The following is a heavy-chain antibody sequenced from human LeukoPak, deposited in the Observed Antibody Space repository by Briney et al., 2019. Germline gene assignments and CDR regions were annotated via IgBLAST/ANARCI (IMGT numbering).Heavy chain of an antibody. Sequence: PSETLSLTCTVSGGSISSYYWSWIRQPPGKGLEWIGEINHSGSTNYNPSLKSRVTISVDTSRNQFSLKLSSVTAADTAVFYCARLAPYYYDSSGYLGNWYFDLWGRGTLVTVSS. CDR2: INHSGST. CDR3: ARLAPYYYDSSGYLGNWYFDL. J-gene: IGHJ2*01. D-gene: IGHD3-22*01. CDR1: GGSISSYY. V-gene: IGHV4-34*01.